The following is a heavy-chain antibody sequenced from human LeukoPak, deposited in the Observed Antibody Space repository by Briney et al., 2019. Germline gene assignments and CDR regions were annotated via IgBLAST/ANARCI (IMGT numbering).Heavy chain of an antibody. CDR2: IIPTFNTI. J-gene: IGHJ6*03. CDR3: ARGFCRSTTCYYYYYMDV. V-gene: IGHV1-69*13. Sequence: ASVKVSCKASGGTFSSYAISWVRQAPGQGLEWMGGIIPTFNTINYAQKFQGRVTITADESTSTAYMELNSLRSEDTAVYFCARGFCRSTTCYYYYYMDVWGKGTTVTVSS. CDR1: GGTFSSYA. D-gene: IGHD2-2*01.